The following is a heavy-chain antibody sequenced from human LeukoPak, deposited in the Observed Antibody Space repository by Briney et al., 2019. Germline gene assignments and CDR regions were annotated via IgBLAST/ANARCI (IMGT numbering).Heavy chain of an antibody. J-gene: IGHJ4*02. D-gene: IGHD4-17*01. V-gene: IGHV3-43*01. CDR2: ISWDGAGA. CDR1: GFTIDDHI. Sequence: PGGSLRLSCAASGFTIDDHIMPWVRQAPGKGLEWISLISWDGAGAYYAASVNGRFAISRDNMKKSLYLQMNSLTSEDTAVYYCAKGEYGDTWSHIDYWGQGTLVTVSS. CDR3: AKGEYGDTWSHIDY.